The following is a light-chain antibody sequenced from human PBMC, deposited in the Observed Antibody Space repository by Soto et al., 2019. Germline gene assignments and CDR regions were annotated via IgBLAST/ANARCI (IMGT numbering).Light chain of an antibody. CDR3: QQSFSTPYT. CDR2: AAS. Sequence: DIQMTQSPSSLSASVGDRVTLTCRASQSFSNFLNWYQQKPGKAPKDLIYAASSLQRGVTSRFSTGGSGTDFSLTISSLQPEDFATYYCQQSFSTPYTFGQGTKLEIK. J-gene: IGKJ2*01. V-gene: IGKV1-39*01. CDR1: QSFSNF.